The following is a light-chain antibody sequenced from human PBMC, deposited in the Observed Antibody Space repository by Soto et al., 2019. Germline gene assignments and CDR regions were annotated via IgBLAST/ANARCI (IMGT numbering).Light chain of an antibody. V-gene: IGKV3-20*01. Sequence: EIVLTQSPGTLSLSPGERATLSCRASQSVSSSYLDWYQQKPGQAPRLLIYGASSRATGIPDRFSGSGSGTDFTVTISRLEPEDFAVYYCQPYGSSRTFGQGTKVEIK. J-gene: IGKJ1*01. CDR1: QSVSSSY. CDR2: GAS. CDR3: QPYGSSRT.